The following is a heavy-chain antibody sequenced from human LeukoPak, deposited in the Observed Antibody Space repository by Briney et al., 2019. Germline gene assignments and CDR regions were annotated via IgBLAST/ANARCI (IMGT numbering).Heavy chain of an antibody. V-gene: IGHV4-34*01. CDR2: INHSGST. CDR1: GGSFSGYY. D-gene: IGHD3-9*01. J-gene: IGHJ6*03. Sequence: PSETLSLTCAVYGGSFSGYYWSWIRQPPGKGLEWIGEINHSGSTNYNPSLKSRVTISVDTSKNQFSLKLSSVTAADTAVYYCARGVLRYFDWPYYMDVWGKGTTVTISS. CDR3: ARGVLRYFDWPYYMDV.